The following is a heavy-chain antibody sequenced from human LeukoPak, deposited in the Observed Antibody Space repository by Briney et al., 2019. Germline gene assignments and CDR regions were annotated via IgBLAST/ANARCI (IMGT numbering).Heavy chain of an antibody. J-gene: IGHJ4*02. CDR3: AGDGPRWLQLCTLGY. Sequence: SETLSLTCTVSVGAISSSSYYWGWIRQPPGKGLEWIGSIYYSGSTYYNPSLNSRVTISVDTSKNQFSLKLSSVTAADTAVYYWAGDGPRWLQLCTLGYWGQGTLVTVSS. CDR1: VGAISSSSYY. V-gene: IGHV4-39*07. D-gene: IGHD5-24*01. CDR2: IYYSGST.